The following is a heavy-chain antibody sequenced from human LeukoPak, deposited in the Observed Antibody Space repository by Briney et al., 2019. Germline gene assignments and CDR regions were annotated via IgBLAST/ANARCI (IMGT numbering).Heavy chain of an antibody. Sequence: GGSLRLSCAASGFTFSSYSMNWVRQAPGKGLEWVSVIYSGGSTYYADSVKGRFTISRDNSKNTLYLQMNSLRAEDTAVYYCARERYCSSTSCYDASPHFDYWGQGTLVTVSS. D-gene: IGHD2-2*01. CDR1: GFTFSSYS. CDR3: ARERYCSSTSCYDASPHFDY. V-gene: IGHV3-66*01. CDR2: IYSGGST. J-gene: IGHJ4*02.